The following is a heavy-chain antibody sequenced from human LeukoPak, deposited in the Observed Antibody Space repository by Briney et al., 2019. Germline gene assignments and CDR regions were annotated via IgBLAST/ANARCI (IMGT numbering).Heavy chain of an antibody. CDR1: GYTFTGYY. J-gene: IGHJ4*02. D-gene: IGHD2-2*01. V-gene: IGHV1-2*02. Sequence: GASVKVSCKASGYTFTGYYMHWVRQAPGQGLEWMGWINPNSGGTNYAQKFQGRVTMTRDTSISTAYMELSRLRSDDTAVYYCARDGDVVVPAAPDYWGQGTLVTVSS. CDR3: ARDGDVVVPAAPDY. CDR2: INPNSGGT.